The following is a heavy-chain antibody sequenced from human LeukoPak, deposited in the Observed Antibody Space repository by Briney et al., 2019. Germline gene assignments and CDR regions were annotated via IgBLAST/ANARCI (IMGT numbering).Heavy chain of an antibody. D-gene: IGHD3-10*01. CDR2: IKQDGSEK. J-gene: IGHJ4*02. Sequence: PGGSLRLSCAASGFTFSLYWMSWVRQAPGKGLEWVANIKQDGSEKYYVDSVKGRFTISRDNAKNSLYLQMNSLRAEDTAVYYCARDRETVRGVSRRLLLDYWGQGTLVTVSS. CDR3: ARDRETVRGVSRRLLLDY. CDR1: GFTFSLYW. V-gene: IGHV3-7*01.